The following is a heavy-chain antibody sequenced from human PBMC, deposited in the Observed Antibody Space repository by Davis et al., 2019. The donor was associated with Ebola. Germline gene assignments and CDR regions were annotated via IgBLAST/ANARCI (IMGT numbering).Heavy chain of an antibody. CDR3: ARRILGDSRGAVDV. Sequence: GESLKTSCAASGFTFSSFWMSWVRQLPGKGLEWVADIKQDGIDKYYVDSVKGRFTISRDNAKDSLYLQMNSLRDEDMGVYYCARRILGDSRGAVDVWGQGTTVTVSS. J-gene: IGHJ6*02. CDR1: GFTFSSFW. V-gene: IGHV3-7*01. CDR2: IKQDGIDK. D-gene: IGHD2-15*01.